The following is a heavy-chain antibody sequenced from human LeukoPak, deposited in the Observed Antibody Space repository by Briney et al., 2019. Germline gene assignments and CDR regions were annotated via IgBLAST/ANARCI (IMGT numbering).Heavy chain of an antibody. V-gene: IGHV4-30-4*07. J-gene: IGHJ2*01. Sequence: SETLSLTCAVSGGSISSGGYSWSWIRQPPGKGLEWIGYIYYSGSTYYNPSLKSRVTISVDTSKNQFSLKLSSVTAADTAVYYCASIGYSSGWRYFDLWGRGTLVTVSS. D-gene: IGHD6-19*01. CDR1: GGSISSGGYS. CDR3: ASIGYSSGWRYFDL. CDR2: IYYSGST.